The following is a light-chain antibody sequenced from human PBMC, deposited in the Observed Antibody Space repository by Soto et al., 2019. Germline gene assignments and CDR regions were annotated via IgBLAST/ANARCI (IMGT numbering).Light chain of an antibody. J-gene: IGKJ1*01. V-gene: IGKV3-20*01. CDR3: QQYFDSSGT. CDR1: QIVSSSY. CDR2: GAS. Sequence: VLTQSPGTLYLSPGERATLSCRASQIVSSSYLAWYQQRPGQAPRLLIYGASSRATAIPDRFSGSGSGTDFTLTISRLEPEDFAVYYCQQYFDSSGTFGQGTKVDIK.